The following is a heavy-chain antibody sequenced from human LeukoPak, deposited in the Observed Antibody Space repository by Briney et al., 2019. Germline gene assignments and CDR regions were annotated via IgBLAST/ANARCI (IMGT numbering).Heavy chain of an antibody. D-gene: IGHD2-2*01. J-gene: IGHJ4*02. Sequence: SETLSLTRTVSGGSISSYYWSWIRQPAGKGLEWIGRIYTSGSTNYNPSLKSRVTMSVDTSKNQFSLKLSSVTAADTAVYYCARDHTRKDIVVVPAAMGAYYFDYWGQGTLVTVSS. CDR1: GGSISSYY. CDR3: ARDHTRKDIVVVPAAMGAYYFDY. CDR2: IYTSGST. V-gene: IGHV4-4*07.